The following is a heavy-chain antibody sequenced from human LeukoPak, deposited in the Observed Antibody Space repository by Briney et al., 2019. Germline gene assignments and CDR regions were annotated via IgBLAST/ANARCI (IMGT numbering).Heavy chain of an antibody. Sequence: PSETLSLTCTVSGGSISSYYWSWIRQPPGKGLEWIGYIYYSGSTNYNPSLKSRVTISVDTSKNQFSLKLSSVTAADTAVYYCARLSYGYGGTFDYWGQGTLVTVSS. D-gene: IGHD5-18*01. CDR2: IYYSGST. J-gene: IGHJ4*02. V-gene: IGHV4-59*08. CDR3: ARLSYGYGGTFDY. CDR1: GGSISSYY.